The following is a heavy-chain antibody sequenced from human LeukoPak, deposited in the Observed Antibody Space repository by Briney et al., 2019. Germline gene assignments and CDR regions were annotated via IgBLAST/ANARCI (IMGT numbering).Heavy chain of an antibody. D-gene: IGHD3-3*01. CDR2: IGGRDDRT. Sequence: GGSLRPSCAASGFTSTGHTMTWLRQAPGKGLEWVSIIGGRDDRTYYADSVKGRFTISRDNSKNILYLQMNSLRAEDTAVYYCAKDPNPFYDFWSGYKWGQGTLVTVSS. CDR1: GFTSTGHT. CDR3: AKDPNPFYDFWSGYK. V-gene: IGHV3-23*01. J-gene: IGHJ4*02.